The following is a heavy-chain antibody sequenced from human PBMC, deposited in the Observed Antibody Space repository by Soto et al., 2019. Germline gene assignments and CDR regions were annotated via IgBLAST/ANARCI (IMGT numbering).Heavy chain of an antibody. CDR1: GYSFTIYW. V-gene: IGHV5-51*01. J-gene: IGHJ4*02. CDR3: ATLSPYCSGGSCYYRY. D-gene: IGHD2-15*01. CDR2: IYPGDSDT. Sequence: PGESLKISGKGSGYSFTIYWIGWVRQMPGKGLEWMGIIYPGDSDTRYSPSFQGQVTISADKSISTAYLQWSSLKASDTAMYYCATLSPYCSGGSCYYRYWGQGTLVTVSS.